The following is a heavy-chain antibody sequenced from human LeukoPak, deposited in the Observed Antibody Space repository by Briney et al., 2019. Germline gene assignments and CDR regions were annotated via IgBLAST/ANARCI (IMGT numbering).Heavy chain of an antibody. Sequence: GESLKISCKGSGYRFSNYWIGWVRQLPGKGLEWMGIIYPSDSDTRYSPSFQGQVHISVDKSISTTYLQWSSLKASDSAMYYCAKLDGRGYYFDYWGQGTMVTVSS. J-gene: IGHJ4*02. CDR3: AKLDGRGYYFDY. D-gene: IGHD3-22*01. V-gene: IGHV5-51*01. CDR1: GYRFSNYW. CDR2: IYPSDSDT.